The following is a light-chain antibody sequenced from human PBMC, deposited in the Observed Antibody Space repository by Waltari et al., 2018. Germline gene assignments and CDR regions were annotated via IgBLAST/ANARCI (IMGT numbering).Light chain of an antibody. Sequence: QSALTQPASVSGAPGQSITISCTGTSTDLSTSRFVSWYRQPPGQAPQRLIYDVYNRPSGGSNRFSGSKSGTTASLIISGLQTEDEADYYCSSFTASNTLVFGGGTKLTVI. CDR2: DVY. J-gene: IGLJ3*02. V-gene: IGLV2-14*03. CDR3: SSFTASNTLV. CDR1: STDLSTSRF.